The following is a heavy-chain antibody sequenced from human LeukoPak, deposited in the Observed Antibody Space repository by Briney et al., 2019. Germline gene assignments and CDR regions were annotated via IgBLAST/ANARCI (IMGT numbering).Heavy chain of an antibody. CDR1: GYTFTSYA. J-gene: IGHJ3*02. CDR3: ARDPTPEMYYDILTGYFHAFDI. V-gene: IGHV7-4-1*02. CDR2: INTNTGNP. D-gene: IGHD3-9*01. Sequence: ASVKVSCKASGYTFTSYAMNWVRQAPGQGLEWKGWINTNTGNPTYAQGFTGRFVFSLDTSVSTAYLQISSLKAEDTAVYYCARDPTPEMYYDILTGYFHAFDIWGQGTMVTVSS.